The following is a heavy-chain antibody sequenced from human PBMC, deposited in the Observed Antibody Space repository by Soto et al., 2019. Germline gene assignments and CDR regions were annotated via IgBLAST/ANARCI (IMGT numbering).Heavy chain of an antibody. CDR2: IWYDGSNK. CDR3: ARDPWCSGGSCYNAFDY. CDR1: GFTFSSYG. V-gene: IGHV3-33*01. J-gene: IGHJ4*02. Sequence: QVQLVESGGGVVQPGRSLRLSCAASGFTFSSYGMHWVRQAPGKGLEWVAVIWYDGSNKYYADSVKGRFTIYRDNSKNTLYLHMNSLRAEDTAVYYCARDPWCSGGSCYNAFDYLGQGTLGNVSS. D-gene: IGHD2-15*01.